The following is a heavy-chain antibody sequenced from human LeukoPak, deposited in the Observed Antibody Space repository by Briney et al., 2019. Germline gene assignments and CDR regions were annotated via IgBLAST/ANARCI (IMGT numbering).Heavy chain of an antibody. CDR3: VREPSSSWSDC. J-gene: IGHJ4*02. CDR2: INPNSGGT. CDR1: GYTFTNYF. Sequence: ASVKPSCKASGYTFTNYFMHWVRQAPAQGLEWMGWINPNSGGTHYALKSQGRVTMTRDTSISTAYMELSRPTYDHTPVYYCVREPSSSWSDCWGQGTLVTISS. D-gene: IGHD6-13*01. V-gene: IGHV1-2*02.